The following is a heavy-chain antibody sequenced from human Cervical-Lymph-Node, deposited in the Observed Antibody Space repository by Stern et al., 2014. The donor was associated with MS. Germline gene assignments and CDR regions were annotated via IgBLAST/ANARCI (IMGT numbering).Heavy chain of an antibody. CDR2: KWSDERGT. Sequence: VQLEESGGGVVQPGGSLRLSCAASGFTFRSYGVHWVRQAPGKGLEWVGGKWSDERGTFYADSVKGRFIISRDNSKNMVNLQMHSLRAEDTAVYYCARRYCSAGTCCRDSWGQGTLVTVSS. J-gene: IGHJ4*02. CDR1: GFTFRSYG. V-gene: IGHV3-33*01. D-gene: IGHD2-15*01. CDR3: ARRYCSAGTCCRDS.